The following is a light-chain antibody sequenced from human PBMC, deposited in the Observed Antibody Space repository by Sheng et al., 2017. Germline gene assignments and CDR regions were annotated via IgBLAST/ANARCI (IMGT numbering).Light chain of an antibody. CDR3: QSADSSGTYV. Sequence: SYVLTQPPSVSVAPGNTAKITCGGNNLGSKGVHWYQQKSGQAPVLVLFDDSDRPSGIPERFSGSSSGTTVTLTISGVQAEDEADYYCQSADSSGTYVFGTGTKVTVL. J-gene: IGLJ1*01. V-gene: IGLV3-21*01. CDR2: DDS. CDR1: NLGSKG.